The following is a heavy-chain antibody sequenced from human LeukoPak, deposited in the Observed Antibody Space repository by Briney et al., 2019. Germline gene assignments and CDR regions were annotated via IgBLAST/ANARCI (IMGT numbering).Heavy chain of an antibody. J-gene: IGHJ4*02. CDR1: GYTFINYG. Sequence: ASVKVSCKASGYTFINYGITWGRQAPGQGLEWMGWIIPCNGNTKYLQKFQGRVTMTTDTAKSNASMEVRRLRSDEPAVYYCAREESIGSYQFLHEYRGPGTLVPVSS. D-gene: IGHD1-26*01. CDR3: AREESIGSYQFLHEY. CDR2: IIPCNGNT. V-gene: IGHV1-18*01.